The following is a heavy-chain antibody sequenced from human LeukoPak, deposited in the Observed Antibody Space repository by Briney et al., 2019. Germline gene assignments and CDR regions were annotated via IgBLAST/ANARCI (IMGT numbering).Heavy chain of an antibody. CDR1: GYPFTCYY. CDR3: GSEASLFVCGCSVEVVGS. CDR2: IDTTQGAP. V-gene: IGHV1-2*06. D-gene: IGHD3-22*01. Sequence: GSLRLSCTASGYPFTCYYMHWVRHAPGQGLEWMGRIDTTQGAPNSAQTLQGRVPINRDKSIGTAYMELTNLTSDDTAIYFCGSEASLFVCGCSVEVVGSWGGGTLVSVSS. J-gene: IGHJ2*01.